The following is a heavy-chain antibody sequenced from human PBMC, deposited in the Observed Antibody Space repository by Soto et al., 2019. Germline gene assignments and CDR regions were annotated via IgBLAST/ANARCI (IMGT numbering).Heavy chain of an antibody. D-gene: IGHD2-21*01. CDR1: GFTFSSYG. J-gene: IGHJ4*02. Sequence: EVQLLESGGGLVQPGGSLRLSCAASGFTFSSYGMTWVXXXPXKGLEWVSFSSATGAGTYYADSVKGRFTISRDNSKNTLXXXMTXLXXXXTXXXXXXXXXXXGGNXGFYSDFWGQGALVIVSS. CDR2: SSATGAGT. CDR3: XXXXXXGGNXGFYSDF. V-gene: IGHV3-23*01.